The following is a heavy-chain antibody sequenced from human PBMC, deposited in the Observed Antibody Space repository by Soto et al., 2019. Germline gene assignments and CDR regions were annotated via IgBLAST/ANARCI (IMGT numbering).Heavy chain of an antibody. J-gene: IGHJ4*02. CDR3: ARGVYDSSGYYYAARDY. CDR2: ISAYNGNT. CDR1: GYTFTSYG. V-gene: IGHV1-18*01. D-gene: IGHD3-22*01. Sequence: ASVKVSCKASGYTFTSYGISWVRQAPGQGLEWMGWISAYNGNTNYAQKLQGRVTMTTDTSTSTAYMELRSLRSDDTAVYYCARGVYDSSGYYYAARDYWGQGTLVTVPS.